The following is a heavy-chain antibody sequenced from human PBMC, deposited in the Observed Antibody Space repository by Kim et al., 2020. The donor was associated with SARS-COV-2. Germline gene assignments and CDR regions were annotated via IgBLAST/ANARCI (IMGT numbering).Heavy chain of an antibody. Sequence: SETLSLTCTVSGASITSGGYYWNWIRQQPGKGLEWIGSIYYGGNTHYIPSLKSRLTISVDTSKNHFSLNLNSATAADTAGYYCARDDSLGGFDYWGQGILVTVSA. CDR2: IYYGGNT. CDR1: GASITSGGYY. V-gene: IGHV4-31*03. D-gene: IGHD7-27*01. J-gene: IGHJ4*02. CDR3: ARDDSLGGFDY.